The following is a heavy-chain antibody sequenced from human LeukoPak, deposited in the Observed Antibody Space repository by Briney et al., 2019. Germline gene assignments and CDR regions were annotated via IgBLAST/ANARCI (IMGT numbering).Heavy chain of an antibody. CDR1: GFTFDDYA. CDR2: ISWNSGSI. V-gene: IGHV3-9*01. D-gene: IGHD1-14*01. J-gene: IGHJ5*02. Sequence: PGRSLRLSCAASGFTFDDYAMHWVRQAPGKGLEWVSGISWNSGSIGYADSVKGRFTISRDNAKNSLNLQMNSLKTEDTAVYYCTTSPAWFDPWGQGTLVTVSS. CDR3: TTSPAWFDP.